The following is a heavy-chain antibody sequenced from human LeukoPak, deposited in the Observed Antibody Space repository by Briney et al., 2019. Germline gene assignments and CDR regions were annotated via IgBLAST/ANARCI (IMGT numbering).Heavy chain of an antibody. CDR3: ARRGGNWLDP. J-gene: IGHJ5*02. V-gene: IGHV5-51*01. CDR1: GYRFTYYW. CDR2: ISPANSET. Sequence: GESLKISCKGSGYRFTYYWIAWVRQKPGKGLELMGIISPANSETLYSPSFQGQVTMSADSSTAYLQWSSLKASDTAIYYCARRGGNWLDPWGQGTLVTVSS. D-gene: IGHD3-16*01.